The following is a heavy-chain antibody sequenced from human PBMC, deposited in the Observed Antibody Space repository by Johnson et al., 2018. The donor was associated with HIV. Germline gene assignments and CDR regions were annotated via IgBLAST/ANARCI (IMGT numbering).Heavy chain of an antibody. CDR1: GFTFSSYW. CDR2: INSDGSST. V-gene: IGHV3-74*01. J-gene: IGHJ3*02. Sequence: VQLVESGGGLVQPGGSLRLSCAASGFTFSSYWMHWVRQAPGKGLVWVSRINSDGSSTSYADSVKGRLPISRDNAKNTLYLQMNSLRAEDTAVYYCARDLHDSSGYYYEGDAFDIWGQGTMVTVSS. CDR3: ARDLHDSSGYYYEGDAFDI. D-gene: IGHD3-22*01.